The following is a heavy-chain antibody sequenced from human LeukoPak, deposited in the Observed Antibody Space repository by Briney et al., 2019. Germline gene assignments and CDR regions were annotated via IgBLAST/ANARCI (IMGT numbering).Heavy chain of an antibody. D-gene: IGHD3-16*01. CDR3: ARSSRLAPGILRFDP. V-gene: IGHV4-34*01. Sequence: PSETLSLTCAVYGGSFSGYYWSWIRQPPGKGLEWIGEINHSGSTNYNPSLKSRVTISVDTSKNQFSLKLSSVTAADTAVYYCARSSRLAPGILRFDPWGQGTLVTVSS. J-gene: IGHJ5*02. CDR2: INHSGST. CDR1: GGSFSGYY.